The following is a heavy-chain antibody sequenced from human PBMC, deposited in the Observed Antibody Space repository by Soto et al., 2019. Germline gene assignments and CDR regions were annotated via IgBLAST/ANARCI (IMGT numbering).Heavy chain of an antibody. V-gene: IGHV1-69*02. J-gene: IGHJ4*02. CDR2: IIPILGIA. CDR1: GGTFSSYT. D-gene: IGHD2-15*01. CDR3: ARGERDCSGGSCYGDY. Sequence: QVQLVQSGAEVKKPGSSVKVSCKASGGTFSSYTISWVRQAPGQGLEWMGRIIPILGIANYAQKFQGRVTITADKSTSTAYMELSSLRSEDTAVYYCARGERDCSGGSCYGDYWGQGTLVTVSS.